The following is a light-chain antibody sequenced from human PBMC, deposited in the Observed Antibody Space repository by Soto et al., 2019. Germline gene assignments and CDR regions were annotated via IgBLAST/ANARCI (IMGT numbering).Light chain of an antibody. CDR3: FQALQASMYP. J-gene: IGKJ2*01. Sequence: DIVMTQSPLSLPVTPGEPASISCRSSQSLLHSNGYHYLNWYLQKPGQSPQLLIYLGSIRASGVHGRFSGSGSGTDFTLKSSRVGAEDVWLYYGFQALQASMYPLGQGTKL. V-gene: IGKV2-28*01. CDR1: QSLLHSNGYHY. CDR2: LGS.